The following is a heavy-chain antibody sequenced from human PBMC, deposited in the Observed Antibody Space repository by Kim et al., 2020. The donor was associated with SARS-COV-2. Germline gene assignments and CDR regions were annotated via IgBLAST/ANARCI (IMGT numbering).Heavy chain of an antibody. D-gene: IGHD2-21*01. J-gene: IGHJ4*01. V-gene: IGHV3-7*03. Sequence: GGSLRLSCVFSGLSFSNYWMTWVRQAPGKGLGWVANINQDGSEKNYVDSVKGRFTISRDNAENSLHLQMNNLKVEDTAVYFCVGRRSYWGHGTLVTVSS. CDR1: GLSFSNYW. CDR2: INQDGSEK. CDR3: VGRRSY.